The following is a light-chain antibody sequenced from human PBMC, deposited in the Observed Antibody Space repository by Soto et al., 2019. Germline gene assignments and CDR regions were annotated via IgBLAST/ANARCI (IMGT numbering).Light chain of an antibody. V-gene: IGKV1-9*01. CDR2: AAS. CDR1: QGISSY. Sequence: DIQLTQSPSFVSASVGDRVTITCRASQGISSYLAWYQQKPGKAPKLLIYAASTLQSGVPSRFSGSGSGTEFTLTISSLQPEDFATYYCQHLDSYSTFGQGTRLEIK. CDR3: QHLDSYST. J-gene: IGKJ5*01.